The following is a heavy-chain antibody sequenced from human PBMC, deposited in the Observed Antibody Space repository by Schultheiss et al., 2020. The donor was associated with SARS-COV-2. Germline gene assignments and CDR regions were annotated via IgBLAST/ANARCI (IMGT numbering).Heavy chain of an antibody. D-gene: IGHD3-22*01. J-gene: IGHJ3*02. CDR3: ARHPRSYYYDSSGYSDVGAFDI. CDR2: IYYSGST. V-gene: IGHV4-59*08. Sequence: SQTLSLTCAVYGGSFSGYYWSWIRQPPGKGLEWIGYIYYSGSTNYNPSLKSRVTISVDTSKNQFSLKLSSVTAADTAVYYCARHPRSYYYDSSGYSDVGAFDIWGQGTMVTVSS. CDR1: GGSFSGYY.